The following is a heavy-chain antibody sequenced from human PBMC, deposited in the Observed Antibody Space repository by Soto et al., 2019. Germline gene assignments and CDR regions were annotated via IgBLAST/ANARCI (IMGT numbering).Heavy chain of an antibody. CDR3: AREGEAAGTLADYCDY. J-gene: IGHJ4*02. V-gene: IGHV1-69*01. Sequence: QVQLVQSGAEVKKPGYSVKVSCKAYGGTFSSYAISWVRQAPGQGLEWMGGIIPIFGTANYAQKFQGRVTITADESTSTAYMELSSLRSEDTAVYYCAREGEAAGTLADYCDYWGQGTLVTVSS. CDR1: GGTFSSYA. CDR2: IIPIFGTA. D-gene: IGHD6-13*01.